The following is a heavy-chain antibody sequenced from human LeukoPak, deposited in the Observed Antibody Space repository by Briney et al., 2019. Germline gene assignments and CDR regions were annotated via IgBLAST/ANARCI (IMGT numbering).Heavy chain of an antibody. V-gene: IGHV1-2*02. CDR3: ARSTYYDFWSGYYTYYYYYMDV. Sequence: ASVKVSCKASGYTFTGYYMYGVRQAPGQGLEGMGWINPNRGGTNYAQKFQGRVTMTRDTSISTAYMELSRLRSDATAVYYCARSTYYDFWSGYYTYYYYYMDVWGKGTTVTVSS. D-gene: IGHD3-3*01. J-gene: IGHJ6*03. CDR1: GYTFTGYY. CDR2: INPNRGGT.